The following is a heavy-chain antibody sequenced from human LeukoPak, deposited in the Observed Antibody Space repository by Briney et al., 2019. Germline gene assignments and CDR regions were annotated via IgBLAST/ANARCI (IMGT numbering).Heavy chain of an antibody. D-gene: IGHD1-26*01. CDR3: ARKQVGADFDY. CDR1: GFTFGSYL. Sequence: GGSLRLSCTASGFTFGSYLMHWIRQAPGKGLVWVSRISSDGSDTTYADSVKGRFTISRDSAKNTLYLQMNSLRVEDTAVYYCARKQVGADFDYWGRGILVTVSS. CDR2: ISSDGSDT. J-gene: IGHJ4*02. V-gene: IGHV3-74*01.